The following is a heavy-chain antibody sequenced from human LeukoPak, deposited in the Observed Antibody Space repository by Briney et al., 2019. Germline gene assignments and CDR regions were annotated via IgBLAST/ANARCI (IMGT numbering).Heavy chain of an antibody. V-gene: IGHV1-2*06. CDR3: TRRSGGGPTDY. Sequence: ASVTVSCKASGYTFTGYYMHWVRQAPGQGLEWMGRINPNSGGTNYAQKFQGRVTMTRDTSISTAYMELSRLRSDDTAVYYCTRRSGGGPTDYWGQGTLVTVSS. CDR2: INPNSGGT. J-gene: IGHJ4*02. D-gene: IGHD3-16*01. CDR1: GYTFTGYY.